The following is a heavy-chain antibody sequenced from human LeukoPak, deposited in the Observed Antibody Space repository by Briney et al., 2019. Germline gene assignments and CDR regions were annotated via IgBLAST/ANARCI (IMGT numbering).Heavy chain of an antibody. CDR2: ITYNGSNI. J-gene: IGHJ6*04. CDR3: AKGTAPYGSGGNYYYYYGMDV. D-gene: IGHD3-10*01. CDR1: GFTFSSYD. Sequence: GGSLRLSCAASGFTFSSYDMHWVRQAPGKGLEWVAVITYNGSNIYYADSVKGRFTISRDNSKNTLYLQMNSLRAEDTAVYYCAKGTAPYGSGGNYYYYYGMDVWGKGTTVTVSS. V-gene: IGHV3-30*18.